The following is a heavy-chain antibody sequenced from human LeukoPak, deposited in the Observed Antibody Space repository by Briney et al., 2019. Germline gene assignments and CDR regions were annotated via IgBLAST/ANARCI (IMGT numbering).Heavy chain of an antibody. CDR3: AKVLGHSNYCDSSGYFDY. J-gene: IGHJ4*02. CDR1: GFTFSRYA. V-gene: IGHV3-23*01. D-gene: IGHD3-22*01. Sequence: PGGSLRLSCEASGFTFSRYAMSWVRQAPGKGLEWVSGIRGGGGSTYYADSVKGRFTISRDNSKNTLYLQMNSLRAEDTAVYYCAKVLGHSNYCDSSGYFDYWGQGTLVTVSS. CDR2: IRGGGGST.